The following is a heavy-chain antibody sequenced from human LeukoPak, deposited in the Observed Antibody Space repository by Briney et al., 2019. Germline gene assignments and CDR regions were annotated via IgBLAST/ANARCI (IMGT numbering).Heavy chain of an antibody. J-gene: IGHJ3*02. CDR1: GDSVSSNSAA. V-gene: IGHV6-1*01. D-gene: IGHD5-24*01. CDR2: TYYRSKWSS. Sequence: SQTLSLTCAISGDSVSSNSAAWNWIRQSPSRGLEWLGRTYYRSKWSSDYALSVKSRITISPDTSKNEFSLQLNSVTPEDTAVYYCTRANYRAFDIWGQGTMVTVSS. CDR3: TRANYRAFDI.